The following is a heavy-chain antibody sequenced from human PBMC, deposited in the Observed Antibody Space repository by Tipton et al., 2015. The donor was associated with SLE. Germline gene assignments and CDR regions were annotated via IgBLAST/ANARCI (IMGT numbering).Heavy chain of an antibody. D-gene: IGHD6-19*01. J-gene: IGHJ3*01. V-gene: IGHV4-39*07. CDR1: GGSIGSRSHY. Sequence: TLSLTCTVSGGSIGSRSHYWGWIRQIPGKGLEWIGSIYYSGRTYYNPSLKSRVTVSVDTSKNQFSLNLKSVTAADTAVYYCAREKENTGWFWLNAFDVWGRGTLVTVST. CDR3: AREKENTGWFWLNAFDV. CDR2: IYYSGRT.